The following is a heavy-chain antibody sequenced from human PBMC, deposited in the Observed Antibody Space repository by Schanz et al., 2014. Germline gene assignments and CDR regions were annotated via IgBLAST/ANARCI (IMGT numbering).Heavy chain of an antibody. Sequence: QVQLVESGGGVVQPGRSLKLSCAASGFPFSSHGMHWVRQAPGKGLEWVAVISSDETVTYYVDSVKGRFTISRDNAKNSLYLEMTSLRGEDTAVYYCARENLNWEAFDIWGQGTVVTVSS. V-gene: IGHV3-30*03. J-gene: IGHJ3*02. CDR2: ISSDETVT. CDR3: ARENLNWEAFDI. CDR1: GFPFSSHG. D-gene: IGHD7-27*01.